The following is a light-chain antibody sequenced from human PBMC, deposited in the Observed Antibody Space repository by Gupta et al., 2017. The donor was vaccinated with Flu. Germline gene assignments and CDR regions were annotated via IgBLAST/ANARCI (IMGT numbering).Light chain of an antibody. CDR1: SGSIENSY. V-gene: IGLV1-51*02. CDR3: GTQDSSKTAWV. J-gene: IGLJ3*02. CDR2: ESD. Sequence: SSGSIENSYVHWYQQRPGSAPITVIYESDKRPSGVPDRFSGSIDDSSTTVGITVPQTGAEDDYYCGTQDSSKTAWVFGGGTKLTVL.